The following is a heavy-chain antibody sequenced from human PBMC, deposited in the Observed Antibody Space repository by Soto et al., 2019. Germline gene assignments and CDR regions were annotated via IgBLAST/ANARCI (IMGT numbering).Heavy chain of an antibody. D-gene: IGHD2-2*01. V-gene: IGHV3-23*01. Sequence: GGSLRLSCAASGFTFSSYWMRWVRQAPGKGLVWVSRISSSGGSTYYADSVKGRFTISRDNSKNTLYLQMNSLRAEDTAVYYCAKLNVGDCSSTSCPNNHYYYYGMDVWGQGTTVTVSS. J-gene: IGHJ6*02. CDR3: AKLNVGDCSSTSCPNNHYYYYGMDV. CDR1: GFTFSSYW. CDR2: ISSSGGST.